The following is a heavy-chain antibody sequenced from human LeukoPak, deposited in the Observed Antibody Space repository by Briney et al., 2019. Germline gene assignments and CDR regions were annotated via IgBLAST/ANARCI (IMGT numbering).Heavy chain of an antibody. CDR3: ARVLHKRSYDSSDYYGY. Sequence: GGSLRLSCAASGFTFSSYGMGWVRQAPGKGLEWISYISSGSSTIYYADSAKGRFTISRDNAKNSLYLQMNSLRAEDTAVYYCARVLHKRSYDSSDYYGYWGQGTLVTVSS. D-gene: IGHD3-22*01. V-gene: IGHV3-48*01. J-gene: IGHJ4*02. CDR1: GFTFSSYG. CDR2: ISSGSSTI.